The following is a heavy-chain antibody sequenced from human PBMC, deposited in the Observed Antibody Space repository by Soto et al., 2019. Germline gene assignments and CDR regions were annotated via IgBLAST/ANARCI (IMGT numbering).Heavy chain of an antibody. CDR1: GLTLTRGS. D-gene: IGHD7-27*01. Sequence: GGSLRLSCAASGLTLTRGSMNWVRQAPGNGLEWVSSTSSTTNYIYYGDSMNGRFPISRENAKNSLYMEMNSLRAEDTAVYYCARESEDLTSNFDYGGQGTLVTVSS. CDR3: ARESEDLTSNFDY. CDR2: TSSTTNYI. J-gene: IGHJ4*02. V-gene: IGHV3-21*06.